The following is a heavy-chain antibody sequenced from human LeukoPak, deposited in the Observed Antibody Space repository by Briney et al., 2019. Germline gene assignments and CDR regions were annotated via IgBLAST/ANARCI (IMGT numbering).Heavy chain of an antibody. V-gene: IGHV1-18*01. J-gene: IGHJ3*02. Sequence: ASVKVSCKASVYTFTNYGISWVRQAPGQGLEWMGWVSTYNGNTDFAQNLQGRVTMTTDTSTTTAYMELRSLRSDDTAVYYCAIAGGWAREDYKADAFDIWGQGTMVTVSS. D-gene: IGHD6-19*01. CDR2: VSTYNGNT. CDR1: VYTFTNYG. CDR3: AIAGGWAREDYKADAFDI.